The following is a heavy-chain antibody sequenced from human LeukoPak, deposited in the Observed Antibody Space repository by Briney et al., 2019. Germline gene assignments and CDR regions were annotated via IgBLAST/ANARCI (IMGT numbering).Heavy chain of an antibody. V-gene: IGHV3-23*01. CDR2: ISGNGDYT. CDR1: GFTFSSHA. CDR3: AKGLLVVSLVDS. Sequence: GGSLRLSCAASGFTFSSHAMTWVRQASGKGLEWVSGISGNGDYTYYADSVKGRFTNSRDNSKNTLYLQMNSLRAEDTAVYYCAKGLLVVSLVDSWGQGILVTVSS. D-gene: IGHD3-22*01. J-gene: IGHJ4*02.